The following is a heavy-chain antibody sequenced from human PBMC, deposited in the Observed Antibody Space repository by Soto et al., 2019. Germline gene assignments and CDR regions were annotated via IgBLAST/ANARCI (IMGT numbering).Heavy chain of an antibody. CDR3: ARSGAYCTSITCLFDSF. Sequence: QAQLVQSGAEVQEPGSSVKVSCRASGYPFSSYGYAWVRQAPGQGLEWLGWISAYNGDTNYAQKFHDRVTLTTDTSTTTAYMELRNLGSDDTAVYYCARSGAYCTSITCLFDSFWGLGTLVTVSS. CDR1: GYPFSSYG. V-gene: IGHV1-18*01. CDR2: ISAYNGDT. D-gene: IGHD2-8*01. J-gene: IGHJ4*02.